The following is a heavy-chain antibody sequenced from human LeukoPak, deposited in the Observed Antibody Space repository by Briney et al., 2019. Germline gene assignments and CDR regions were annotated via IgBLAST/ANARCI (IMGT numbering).Heavy chain of an antibody. CDR3: AKAKQWPVPNLGY. V-gene: IGHV3-23*01. CDR1: GLTFSSYA. D-gene: IGHD6-19*01. CDR2: ISGSGGST. J-gene: IGHJ4*02. Sequence: GGSLRLSCAASGLTFSSYAMSWVRQAPGGGLEWVSSISGSGGSTYYADSVKGRFTISRDNSKNPLYLQMNSLRAEDTAVYYCAKAKQWPVPNLGYWGQGTLVTVSS.